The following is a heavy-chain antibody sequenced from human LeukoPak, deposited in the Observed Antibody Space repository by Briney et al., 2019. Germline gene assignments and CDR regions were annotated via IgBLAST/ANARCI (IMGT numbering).Heavy chain of an antibody. CDR1: AFTFSNHW. V-gene: IGHV3-7*03. D-gene: IGHD1-14*01. CDR2: IKYDGSEK. J-gene: IGHJ3*02. CDR3: VRVYNSLI. Sequence: GGSLRLSCAASAFTFSNHWMNWVRQAPGKGLEWVANIKYDGSEKNYVDSVKGRFTISRDNAQNSLYLQMNSLRAEDTAVYYCVRVYNSLIWGQGTMVMVSS.